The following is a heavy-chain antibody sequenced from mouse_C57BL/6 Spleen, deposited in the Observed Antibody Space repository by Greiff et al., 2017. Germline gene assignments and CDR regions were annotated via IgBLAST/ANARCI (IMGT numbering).Heavy chain of an antibody. CDR1: GFSLTSYG. CDR2: IWSDGST. J-gene: IGHJ2*01. CDR3: ARKGDGGYYFDY. V-gene: IGHV2-2*01. Sequence: VKLEESGPGLVQPSQSLSITCTVSGFSLTSYGVHWVRQSPGKGLEWLGVIWSDGSTDYNAAFISRLSISKDNSKSQVFFKMNSLQADDTAIYYCARKGDGGYYFDYWGQGTTLTVSS.